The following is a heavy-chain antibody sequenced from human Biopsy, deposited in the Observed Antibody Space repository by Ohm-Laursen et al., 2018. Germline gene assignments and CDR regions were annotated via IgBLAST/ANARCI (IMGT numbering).Heavy chain of an antibody. CDR1: GGSISGYH. CDR2: ISYTGGI. Sequence: SDTLSLTCIVSGGSISGYHWSWIRKSPGKGLEWIAYISYTGGITSNPSLNGRATMSLDTSKNHFSLRLTSVTAADTATYFCARGPYGDNAGAFDVWGQGTVVTVSS. CDR3: ARGPYGDNAGAFDV. D-gene: IGHD4/OR15-4a*01. V-gene: IGHV4-59*12. J-gene: IGHJ3*01.